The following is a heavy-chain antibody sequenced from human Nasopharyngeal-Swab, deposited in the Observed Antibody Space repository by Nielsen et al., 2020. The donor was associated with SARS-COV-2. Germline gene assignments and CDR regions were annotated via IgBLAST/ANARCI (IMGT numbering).Heavy chain of an antibody. CDR1: GITISNAR. J-gene: IGHJ4*02. V-gene: IGHV3-15*01. D-gene: IGHD1-26*01. Sequence: GESLKISNAASGITISNARMSWRRQAPGKGLEWGGRIKSKTVGGTTDYAAPVKGRFTIAKYDSKNTLYLQLNSLKTEDTDLYYCTTGQGSYYVYDYWGQGTLVTVSS. CDR3: TTGQGSYYVYDY. CDR2: IKSKTVGGTT.